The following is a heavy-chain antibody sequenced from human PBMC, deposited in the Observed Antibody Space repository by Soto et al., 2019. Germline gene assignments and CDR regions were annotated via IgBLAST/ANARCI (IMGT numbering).Heavy chain of an antibody. Sequence: ASVKVSCKASGYTFTGYDINWVRQATGQGLEWVGWMNPNSGNTGYAQKFQGRVTMTRNTSINTAYMELSSLRSEDTAVFYCARGRGGRAITAGYFDYGGQGTLVTVSS. D-gene: IGHD5-12*01. CDR2: MNPNSGNT. J-gene: IGHJ4*02. V-gene: IGHV1-8*01. CDR1: GYTFTGYD. CDR3: ARGRGGRAITAGYFDY.